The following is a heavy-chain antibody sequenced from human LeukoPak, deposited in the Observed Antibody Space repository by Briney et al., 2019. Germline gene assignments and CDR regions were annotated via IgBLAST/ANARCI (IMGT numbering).Heavy chain of an antibody. V-gene: IGHV3-23*01. CDR1: GFTFSDYA. J-gene: IGHJ6*02. D-gene: IGHD5-18*01. CDR3: ARDAVDTANAV. CDR2: ISGSGGSI. Sequence: GGSLSLSCTASGFTFSDYAMSWVRQAPGKGLEWVSGISGSGGSIRYADSVKGRFTISRDSAENTLYLQMNSLRVEDTAVYYCARDAVDTANAVWGQGTTVTVSS.